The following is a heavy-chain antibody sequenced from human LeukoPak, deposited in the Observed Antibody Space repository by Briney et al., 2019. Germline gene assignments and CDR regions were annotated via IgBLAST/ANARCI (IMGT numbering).Heavy chain of an antibody. Sequence: SETLSLTRTVSGGSISSYYWSWIRQPPGKGLEWIGYIYYSGSTNYNPSLKSRVTISVDTSKNQFSLKLSSVTAADTAVYYCAREWELLGEFDYWGQGTLVTVSS. CDR1: GGSISSYY. V-gene: IGHV4-59*01. D-gene: IGHD1-26*01. CDR3: AREWELLGEFDY. J-gene: IGHJ4*02. CDR2: IYYSGST.